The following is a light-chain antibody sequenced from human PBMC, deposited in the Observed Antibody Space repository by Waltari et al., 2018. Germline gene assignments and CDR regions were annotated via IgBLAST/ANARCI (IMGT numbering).Light chain of an antibody. CDR1: QSISKN. Sequence: EIVMTQSPVTLSVSPGDSATLPCRASQSISKNLVWYQQKTGHAPRLLIDGASTRATGIPARISGSGSGTEFTLTISNLQTEDFAVYYCQQYNHWYSFGQGTKLEIK. J-gene: IGKJ2*03. CDR3: QQYNHWYS. V-gene: IGKV3-15*01. CDR2: GAS.